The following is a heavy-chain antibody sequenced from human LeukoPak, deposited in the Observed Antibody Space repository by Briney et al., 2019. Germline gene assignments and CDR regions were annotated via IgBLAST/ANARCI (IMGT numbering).Heavy chain of an antibody. CDR2: IYYSGST. CDR1: GGSISSYY. CDR3: ARHLFSSGWPDAFDI. V-gene: IGHV4-59*08. Sequence: PSETLSLTCTVSGGSISSYYWSWIRQPPGKGLEWIGYIYYSGSTNYNPSLKSRVTISVDTSKNQFSLKLSSVTAADTAVYYCARHLFSSGWPDAFDIWGQGTIVTVSS. J-gene: IGHJ3*02. D-gene: IGHD6-19*01.